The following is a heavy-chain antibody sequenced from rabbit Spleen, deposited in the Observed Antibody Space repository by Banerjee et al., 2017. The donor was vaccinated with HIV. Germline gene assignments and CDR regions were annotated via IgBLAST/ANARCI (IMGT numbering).Heavy chain of an antibody. J-gene: IGHJ4*01. CDR2: IYTGNSNA. CDR1: GFSFSSNYY. D-gene: IGHD6-1*01. V-gene: IGHV1S45*01. Sequence: QEQLEESGGGLVKPEGSLTLTCIASGFSFSSNYYMCWVRQAPGKGLEWIACIYTGNSNAYYASWAKGRSTITKTSSTTVTLQMTSLTAADTATYFCARGRNGDGDATLYDFNLWGPGTLVTVS. CDR3: ARGRNGDGDATLYDFNL.